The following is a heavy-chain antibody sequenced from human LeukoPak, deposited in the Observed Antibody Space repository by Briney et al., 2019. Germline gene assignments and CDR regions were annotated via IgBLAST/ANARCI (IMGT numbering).Heavy chain of an antibody. V-gene: IGHV3-48*04. Sequence: GGSLRLSCAASGFTFSTHDLNWVRQAPGKGLEWVSFISSRSSTIYYADSVKGRFTISRDNAKNSLYLQMNSLRAEDTAVYYCARDAAFYCSGGSCYDYYYGMDVWGQGTTVTVSS. CDR1: GFTFSTHD. J-gene: IGHJ6*02. CDR3: ARDAAFYCSGGSCYDYYYGMDV. D-gene: IGHD2-15*01. CDR2: ISSRSSTI.